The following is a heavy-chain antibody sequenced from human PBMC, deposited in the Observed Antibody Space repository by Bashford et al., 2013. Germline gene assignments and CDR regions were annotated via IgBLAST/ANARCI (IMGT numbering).Heavy chain of an antibody. CDR3: ARDQMTMVTTKPTNAFDF. CDR2: ISGYNGDT. J-gene: IGHJ3*01. V-gene: IGHV1-18*01. D-gene: IGHD4-17*01. Sequence: ASVKVSCKASGYTFTSYGISWVRQAPGEGLEWMGWISGYNGDTNYEQKFQGRVTMTHRHIHEHSLYGXEEPDDLTTPAVYYCARDQMTMVTTKPTNAFDFWGQGTSGHRLL. CDR1: GYTFTSYG.